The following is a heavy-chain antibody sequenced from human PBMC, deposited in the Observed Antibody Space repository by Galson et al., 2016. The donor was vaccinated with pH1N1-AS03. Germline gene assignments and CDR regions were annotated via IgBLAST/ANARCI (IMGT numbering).Heavy chain of an antibody. CDR2: IHRSGDT. V-gene: IGHV4-61*02. CDR3: ATGDFSTSAHFDY. CDR1: GGSITSGHYY. D-gene: IGHD6-6*01. J-gene: IGHJ4*02. Sequence: TLSLTCSVSGGSITSGHYYWTWIRQPAGKGLEWIGRIHRSGDTRYNPSLKSRVTISLDTSKNQFSLKLTSVTAADTAVYYCATGDFSTSAHFDYWGQGTLVTVSS.